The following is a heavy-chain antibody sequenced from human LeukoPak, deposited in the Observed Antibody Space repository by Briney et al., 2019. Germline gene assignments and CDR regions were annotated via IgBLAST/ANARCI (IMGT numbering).Heavy chain of an antibody. CDR3: ARDTWKDYYYYFMDV. V-gene: IGHV4-4*08. CDR1: DDSFSTHY. D-gene: IGHD1-1*01. CDR2: ISSIGST. Sequence: PSETLSLACSVSDDSFSTHYWTWIRQPPGKGLEWIGYISSIGSTNYNPSLKSRVTISVDTSKKRFSLKLNSVTAADTAVYYCARDTWKDYYYYFMDVWGKGTTVTVSS. J-gene: IGHJ6*03.